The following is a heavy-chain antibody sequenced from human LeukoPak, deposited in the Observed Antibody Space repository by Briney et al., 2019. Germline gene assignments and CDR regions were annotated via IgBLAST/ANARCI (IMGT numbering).Heavy chain of an antibody. CDR1: GYTFTGYY. J-gene: IGHJ6*02. V-gene: IGHV1-2*02. CDR2: INPNSGGT. CDR3: ARADYGEPYYYYYGMDV. D-gene: IGHD4-17*01. Sequence: GASVKVSCKASGYTFTGYYMHWVRQAPGQGLEWMGWINPNSGGTNYAQKFQGRVTMTRDTSISTAYMELSRLRSDDTAVYYCARADYGEPYYYYYGMDVWGQGTTVTVFS.